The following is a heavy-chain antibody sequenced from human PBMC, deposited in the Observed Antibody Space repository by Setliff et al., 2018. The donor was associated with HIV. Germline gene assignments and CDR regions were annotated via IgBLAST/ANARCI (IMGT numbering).Heavy chain of an antibody. CDR3: ATGGGSYTPADY. CDR1: GFTFSTYA. Sequence: GSLRLSCAASGFTFSTYAMSWVRQVPGKGLEWVSVISASGGGTYYADSVKGRFTISRDNSKNTLNLQMSSLRAEDTAVYYCATGGGSYTPADYWGQGTLVTVSS. D-gene: IGHD1-26*01. CDR2: ISASGGGT. J-gene: IGHJ4*02. V-gene: IGHV3-23*01.